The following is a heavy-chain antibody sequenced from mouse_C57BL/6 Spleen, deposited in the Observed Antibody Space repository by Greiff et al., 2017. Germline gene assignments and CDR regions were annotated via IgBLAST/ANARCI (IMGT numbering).Heavy chain of an antibody. CDR1: GYTFTSYW. J-gene: IGHJ1*03. Sequence: QVQLQQPGAELVRPGSSVKLSCKASGYTFTSYWMHWVKQRPIQGLEWIGNIDPSDSETHYNQKFKDKATLTVDKSASTAYMQLSSRTSEDSAVYYCARAGGSRNWYFDVWGTGTTVTVSS. D-gene: IGHD1-1*01. CDR3: ARAGGSRNWYFDV. CDR2: IDPSDSET. V-gene: IGHV1-52*01.